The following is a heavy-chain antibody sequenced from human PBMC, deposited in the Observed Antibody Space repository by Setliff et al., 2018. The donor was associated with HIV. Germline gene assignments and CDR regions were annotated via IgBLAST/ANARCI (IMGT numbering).Heavy chain of an antibody. J-gene: IGHJ3*02. CDR3: AIRREAVVATTRRGLDI. CDR2: MNPNSGNT. Sequence: GASVKVSCKASGYTFTTYDINWVRQAAGQGLEWMGWMNPNSGNTGYAQRFQGRLTMTRNASISTAYMELNSLMSENTAVYFCAIRREAVVATTRRGLDIWGQGTMVTVSS. D-gene: IGHD2-15*01. V-gene: IGHV1-8*02. CDR1: GYTFTTYD.